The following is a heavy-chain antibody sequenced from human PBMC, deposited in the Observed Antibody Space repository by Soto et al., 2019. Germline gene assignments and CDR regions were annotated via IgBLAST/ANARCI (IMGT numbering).Heavy chain of an antibody. J-gene: IGHJ6*02. CDR1: GFTFSSYG. V-gene: IGHV3-33*01. CDR3: ASVKDYYYYGMDV. CDR2: IWYDGSNK. Sequence: PGWSPRLSCASSGFTFSSYGMHWVRQAPGKGLEWVAVIWYDGSNKYYADSVKGRFTISRDNSKNTLYLQMNSLRAEDTAVYYCASVKDYYYYGMDVWGQGTMVTVSS.